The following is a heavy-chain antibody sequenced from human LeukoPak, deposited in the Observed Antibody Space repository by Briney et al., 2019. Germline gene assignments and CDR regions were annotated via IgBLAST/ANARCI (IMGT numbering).Heavy chain of an antibody. CDR2: IYHSGST. V-gene: IGHV4-4*02. D-gene: IGHD6-13*01. J-gene: IGHJ4*02. Sequence: MSSETLSLTCAVSGGSISSSNWWSWVRQPPGKGLEWIGEIYHSGSTNYNPSLKSRVTISVDKSKNQFSLKLSSVTAADTAVYYCARGGGIAAAKGYFDYWGQGTLVTVSS. CDR3: ARGGGIAAAKGYFDY. CDR1: GGSISSSNW.